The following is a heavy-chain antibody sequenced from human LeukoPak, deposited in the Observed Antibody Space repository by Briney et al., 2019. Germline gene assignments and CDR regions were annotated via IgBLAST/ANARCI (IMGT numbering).Heavy chain of an antibody. CDR1: GFPFSSYW. J-gene: IGHJ6*02. V-gene: IGHV3-7*01. D-gene: IGHD3-3*01. CDR2: IKQDGSKK. CDR3: ARVGSGAYYYYGMDV. Sequence: PGGSLRLSCVASGFPFSSYWMAWVRQAPGKGLEWVANIKQDGSKKSYVDSVKGRFTISRDNAKNSLYLQMNSLRPEDTAVYYCARVGSGAYYYYGMDVWGQGTTVTVSS.